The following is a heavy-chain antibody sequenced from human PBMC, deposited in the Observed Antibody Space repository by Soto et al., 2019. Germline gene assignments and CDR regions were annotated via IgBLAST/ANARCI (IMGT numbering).Heavy chain of an antibody. CDR3: ARQGDVAYDYVWGSYRQESWFDP. CDR2: IYPGDSDT. V-gene: IGHV5-51*01. D-gene: IGHD3-16*02. J-gene: IGHJ5*02. CDR1: GYSFTSYW. Sequence: EVQLVQSGAEVKKPGESLKISCKGSGYSFTSYWIGWVRQMPGKGLEWMGIIYPGDSDTRYSPSFQGQVTISADKSISTAYLQWSGLKASDTAMYYCARQGDVAYDYVWGSYRQESWFDPWGQGTLVTVSS.